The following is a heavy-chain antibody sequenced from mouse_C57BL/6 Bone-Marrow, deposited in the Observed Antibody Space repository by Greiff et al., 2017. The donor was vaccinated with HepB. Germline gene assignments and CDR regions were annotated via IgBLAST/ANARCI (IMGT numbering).Heavy chain of an antibody. CDR1: GFTFNTYA. CDR2: IRSKSSNYAT. Sequence: AGGLVQPKGSLKLSCAASGFTFNTYAMHWVRQAPGKGLEWVARIRSKSSNYATYYADSVKDRFTISSDDSQSMLYLQMNNLKTEDTAMYYCVGSSPCYWYFDVWGTGTTVTVSS. CDR3: VGSSPCYWYFDV. J-gene: IGHJ1*03. D-gene: IGHD1-1*01. V-gene: IGHV10-3*01.